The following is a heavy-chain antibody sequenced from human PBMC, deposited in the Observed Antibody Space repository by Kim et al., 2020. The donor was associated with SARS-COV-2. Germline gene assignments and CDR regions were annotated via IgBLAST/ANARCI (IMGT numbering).Heavy chain of an antibody. CDR1: GFTFSSYG. CDR3: ARDGQDIVVVPAAEYYFDY. Sequence: GGSLRLSCAASGFTFSSYGMHWVRQAPGKGLEWVAVISYDGSNKYYADSVKGRFTISRDNSKNTLYLQMNSLRAEDTAVYYCARDGQDIVVVPAAEYYFDYWGQGTLVTGSS. J-gene: IGHJ4*02. V-gene: IGHV3-33*05. CDR2: ISYDGSNK. D-gene: IGHD2-2*01.